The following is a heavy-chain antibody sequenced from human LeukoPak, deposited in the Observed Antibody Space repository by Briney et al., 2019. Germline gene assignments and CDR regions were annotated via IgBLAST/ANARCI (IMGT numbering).Heavy chain of an antibody. CDR1: GFTFSGYA. D-gene: IGHD2-2*01. Sequence: GGSLRLSCGASGFTFSGYAMSWVRQVPGMGLEWVSSISSSSGSTYYADSVTGRFIIARDNSKNTLFLQMNGLRAEDTAVYYCAKHPPRQAYQSGMDVWGQGTTVTVSS. CDR2: ISSSSGST. J-gene: IGHJ6*02. V-gene: IGHV3-23*01. CDR3: AKHPPRQAYQSGMDV.